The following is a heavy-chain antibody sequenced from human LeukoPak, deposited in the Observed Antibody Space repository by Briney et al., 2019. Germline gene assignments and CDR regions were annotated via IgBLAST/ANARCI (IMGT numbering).Heavy chain of an antibody. CDR2: IYKDGRT. CDR1: GFTVNSNY. V-gene: IGHV3-53*01. J-gene: IGHJ4*02. CDR3: ERDVNSYAHCGH. Sequence: GGSLRLSCAASGFTVNSNYMSWVRQAPGKGLERVSIIYKDGRTYYADSVKGRFTISRDNSRNMLYLQMNSLRAEDTAVYYCERDVNSYAHCGHWGQGTLVTVSS. D-gene: IGHD5-18*01.